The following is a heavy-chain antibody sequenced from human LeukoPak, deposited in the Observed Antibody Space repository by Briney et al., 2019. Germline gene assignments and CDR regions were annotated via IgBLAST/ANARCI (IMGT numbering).Heavy chain of an antibody. D-gene: IGHD6-19*01. CDR2: IYYSGST. V-gene: IGHV4-39*01. Sequence: SETLSLTCTVSGGSISSSSYYWGWIRQPPGKGLEWIGSIYYSGSTYYNPSLKSRVTISVDTSKNQFSLKLSSVTAADTAVYYCARLPSGDSSGWYGWLTHDAFDIWGQGTMVTVSS. CDR3: ARLPSGDSSGWYGWLTHDAFDI. CDR1: GGSISSSSYY. J-gene: IGHJ3*02.